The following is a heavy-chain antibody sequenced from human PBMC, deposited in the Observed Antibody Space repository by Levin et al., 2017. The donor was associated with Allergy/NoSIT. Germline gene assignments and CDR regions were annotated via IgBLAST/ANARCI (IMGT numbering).Heavy chain of an antibody. J-gene: IGHJ4*02. CDR3: AREKRYSNYDFDY. CDR2: IKQDGSEK. V-gene: IGHV3-7*01. Sequence: GESLKISCAASGFTFSSYWMSWVRQAPGKGLEWVANIKQDGSEKSYVDSVKGRFTISRDNAKNSLYLQMNSLRAEDTAVYYCAREKRYSNYDFDYWGQGTLVTVSS. CDR1: GFTFSSYW. D-gene: IGHD4-11*01.